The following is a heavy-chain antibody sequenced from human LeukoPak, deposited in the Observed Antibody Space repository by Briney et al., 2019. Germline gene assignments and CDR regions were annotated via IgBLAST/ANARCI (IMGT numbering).Heavy chain of an antibody. CDR2: IYYSGST. Sequence: PSETLSFTCTVSGGSISSSSYYWGWIRQPPGKGLEWIGSIYYSGSTYYNPSLKSRVTISVDTSKNQFSLKLSSVTAADTAVYYCARKKGYYDYVWGSYRYTGNAFDIWGQGTMVTVSS. V-gene: IGHV4-39*01. J-gene: IGHJ3*02. CDR3: ARKKGYYDYVWGSYRYTGNAFDI. CDR1: GGSISSSSYY. D-gene: IGHD3-16*02.